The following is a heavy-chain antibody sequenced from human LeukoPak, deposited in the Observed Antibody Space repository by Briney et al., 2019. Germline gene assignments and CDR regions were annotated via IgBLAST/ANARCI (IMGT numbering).Heavy chain of an antibody. D-gene: IGHD1-1*01. CDR1: GFXFNDAW. V-gene: IGHV3-15*01. J-gene: IGHJ4*02. CDR2: IKSKSDDETR. CDR3: TPRTGYSDY. Sequence: GGSLRLSCVVSGFXFNDAWMSWVRQAPGKGLEWVARIKSKSDDETRDYAAPVRGRFTISRDDSKNTLYLQMDNLKTEDTAVYYCTPRTGYSDYWGQGTLVTVSS.